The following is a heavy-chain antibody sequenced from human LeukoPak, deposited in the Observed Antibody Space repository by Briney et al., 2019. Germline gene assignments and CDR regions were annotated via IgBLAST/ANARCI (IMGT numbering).Heavy chain of an antibody. CDR1: GFTFSTYG. D-gene: IGHD6-13*01. CDR3: AKDRGIGAADYYFDY. CDR2: LSYDGFDK. J-gene: IGHJ4*02. V-gene: IGHV3-30*18. Sequence: GRSLRLSCAASGFTFSTYGMHWVRQAPGKGLEWVAGLSYDGFDKYYADSVKGRFTISRDNSKNTLYMQMNSMRAEDTAVYYCAKDRGIGAADYYFDYWGQGTLVTVSS.